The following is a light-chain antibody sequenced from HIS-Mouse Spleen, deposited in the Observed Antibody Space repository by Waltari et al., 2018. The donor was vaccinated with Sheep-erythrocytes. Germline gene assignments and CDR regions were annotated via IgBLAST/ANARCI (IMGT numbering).Light chain of an antibody. CDR3: QQDYNPLT. V-gene: IGKV3D-7*01. J-gene: IGKJ4*01. Sequence: PGERVTLSCRASQSVSSSYLTWYQQKPGQAPRLLYGASTRATSIPARFSGSGSGTDFTLTISSLQPEDFAVYYCQQDYNPLTFGGGTKVEIK. CDR2: GAS. CDR1: QSVSSSY.